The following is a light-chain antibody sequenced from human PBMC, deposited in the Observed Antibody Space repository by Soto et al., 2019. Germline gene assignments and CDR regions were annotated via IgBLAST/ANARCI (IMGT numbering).Light chain of an antibody. V-gene: IGLV2-18*02. J-gene: IGLJ2*01. CDR3: TSDTSSSTVV. CDR1: SSDVGSYDR. CDR2: DVS. Sequence: QSALTQPPSVSGSPGQSVTISCTGTSSDVGSYDRVSWYQQPPGTAPKLMIYDVSNRPSGVSDRFSGSKSGNTASLTISGLQAEDEAAYYCTSDTSSSTVVFGGGTKLTVL.